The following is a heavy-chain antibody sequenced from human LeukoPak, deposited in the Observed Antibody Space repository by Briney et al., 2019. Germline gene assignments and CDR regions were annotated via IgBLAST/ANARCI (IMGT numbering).Heavy chain of an antibody. V-gene: IGHV3-74*01. CDR3: ARAKPADFDL. CDR1: GFTFNTYW. CDR2: VKEDGRET. Sequence: GGSLSLSCVGSGFTFNTYWIHWVRQAPGKGLVWVSRVKEDGRETNYADSVKGRFTLSRDNAKNTVYLQMNNLRAEDTAVYHCARAKPADFDLWGRGTLVTVSS. J-gene: IGHJ2*01.